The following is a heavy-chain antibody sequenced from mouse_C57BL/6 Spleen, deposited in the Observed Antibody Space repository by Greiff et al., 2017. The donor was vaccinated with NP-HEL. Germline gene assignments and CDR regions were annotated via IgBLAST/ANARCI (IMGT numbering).Heavy chain of an antibody. CDR3: ARNYYGSSFSWFAY. CDR2: IYPGDGDT. Sequence: VQLQQSGPELVKPGASVKISCKASGYSFTDYNMNWVKQSNGKSLEWIGRIYPGDGDTNYNGKFKGKATLTADKSSSTAYMQLSSLTSEDSAVYFCARNYYGSSFSWFAYWGQGTLVTVSA. J-gene: IGHJ3*01. D-gene: IGHD1-1*01. V-gene: IGHV1-82*01. CDR1: GYSFTDYN.